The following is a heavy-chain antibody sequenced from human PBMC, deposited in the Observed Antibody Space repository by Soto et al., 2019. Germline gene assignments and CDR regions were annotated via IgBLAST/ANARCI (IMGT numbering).Heavy chain of an antibody. J-gene: IGHJ6*02. Sequence: TRAACGGSIRTGWSPWSWIKQPPGKGLEWIGYIYQSGSTYYNPSLKSRVTISVDRSRNQFSLKLSSVTAADTAVYFCATQSYSNSGAYYYYAMDVWGQGTTVTVSS. D-gene: IGHD4-4*01. V-gene: IGHV4-30-2*01. CDR2: IYQSGST. CDR1: GGSIRTGWSP. CDR3: ATQSYSNSGAYYYYAMDV.